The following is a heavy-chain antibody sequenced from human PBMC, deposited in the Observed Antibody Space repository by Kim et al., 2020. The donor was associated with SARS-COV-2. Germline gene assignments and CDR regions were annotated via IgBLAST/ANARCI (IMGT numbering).Heavy chain of an antibody. CDR3: ARDLLFLEWLFRYGMDV. CDR1: GFTFSSYE. J-gene: IGHJ6*02. D-gene: IGHD3-3*01. CDR2: ISSSGSTI. V-gene: IGHV3-48*03. Sequence: GGSLRLSCAASGFTFSSYEMNWVRQAPGKGLEWVSYISSSGSTIYYADSVKGRFTISRDNAKNSLYLQMNSLRAVDTAVYYCARDLLFLEWLFRYGMDVWGQGTTVTVSS.